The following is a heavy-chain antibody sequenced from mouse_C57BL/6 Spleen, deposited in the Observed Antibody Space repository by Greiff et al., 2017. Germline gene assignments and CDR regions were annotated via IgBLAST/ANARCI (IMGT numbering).Heavy chain of an antibody. J-gene: IGHJ2*01. D-gene: IGHD1-1*01. CDR3: AREQRRYYVDY. V-gene: IGHV3-6*01. CDR2: ISYDGSN. Sequence: EVQLVESGPGLVKPSQSLSLTCSVTGYSITSGYYWNWIRQFPGNKLEWMGYISYDGSNNYNPSLKNRISITRDTSKNQFFLKLNSVTTEDTATYYCAREQRRYYVDYWGQGTTLTVSS. CDR1: GYSITSGYY.